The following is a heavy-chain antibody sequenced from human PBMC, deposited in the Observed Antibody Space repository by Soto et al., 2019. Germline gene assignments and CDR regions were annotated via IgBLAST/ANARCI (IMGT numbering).Heavy chain of an antibody. J-gene: IGHJ3*02. CDR3: TDLGGSFGI. CDR1: GFTVSSNY. D-gene: IGHD1-26*01. V-gene: IGHV3-66*01. CDR2: IYSGGST. Sequence: EVQLVESGGGLVPPGGSLRLSCAASGFTVSSNYMSWVRQAPGKGLEWVSVIYSGGSTYYAVSVEGRFTIARDNSYTTLYVQMNSPGAEDTAVYYCTDLGGSFGIWGQGTMVAV.